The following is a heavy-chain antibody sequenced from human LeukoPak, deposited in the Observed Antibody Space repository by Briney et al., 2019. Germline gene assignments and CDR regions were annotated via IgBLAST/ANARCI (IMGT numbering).Heavy chain of an antibody. D-gene: IGHD3-22*01. CDR3: AKAPPPIAVVITPFDY. V-gene: IGHV3-30*02. Sequence: DSVKGRFTISRDNSKNTLYLQMKSLRAEDTAVYYCAKAPPPIAVVITPFDYWGQGTLVTVSS. J-gene: IGHJ4*02.